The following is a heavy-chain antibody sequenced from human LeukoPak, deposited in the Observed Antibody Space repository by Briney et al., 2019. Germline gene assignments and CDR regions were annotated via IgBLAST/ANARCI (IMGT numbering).Heavy chain of an antibody. J-gene: IGHJ6*04. V-gene: IGHV3-21*01. D-gene: IGHD3-10*02. CDR2: ISSRSSYI. CDR3: AELGITMIGGV. Sequence: PGGSLRLSCAASGFTFSNYNMNWVRQAPGKGLEWVSSISSRSSYIYSADSVKGRFTISRDNAKNSLYLQMNSLRAEDTAVYYCAELGITMIGGVWGKGTTVTISS. CDR1: GFTFSNYN.